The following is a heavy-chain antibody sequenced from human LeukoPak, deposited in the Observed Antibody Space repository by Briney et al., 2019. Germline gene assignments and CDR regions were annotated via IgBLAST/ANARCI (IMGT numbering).Heavy chain of an antibody. J-gene: IGHJ3*02. Sequence: GGSLRLSCAASGFTFSSYSMNWVRQAPGKGLEWVSSISSSSSYIYYADSVKGRFTISRDNAKNSLYLQMNSLRAGDTAVYYCAREFWGPIAVAGSRSAFDIWGQGTMVTVSS. D-gene: IGHD6-19*01. CDR3: AREFWGPIAVAGSRSAFDI. CDR1: GFTFSSYS. V-gene: IGHV3-21*01. CDR2: ISSSSSYI.